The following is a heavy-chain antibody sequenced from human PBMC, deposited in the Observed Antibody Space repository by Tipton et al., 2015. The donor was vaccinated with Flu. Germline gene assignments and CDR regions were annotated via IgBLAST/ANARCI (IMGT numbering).Heavy chain of an antibody. V-gene: IGHV4-61*08. D-gene: IGHD2-2*01. Sequence: GLVKPSQTLTLTCSFSGFSLDTNGVGVGWIRQPPGKALEWLGFFYYSGSTDYNPSLKSRVTISLDTSKNQFSLRLASVTAADTAVYYCARDTMTRGFDIWGQGTMVTVSS. J-gene: IGHJ3*02. CDR1: GFSLDT. CDR2: FYYSGST. CDR3: ARDTMTRGFDI.